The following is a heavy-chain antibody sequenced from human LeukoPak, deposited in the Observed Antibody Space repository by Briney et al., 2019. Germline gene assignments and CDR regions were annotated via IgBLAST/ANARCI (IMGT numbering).Heavy chain of an antibody. V-gene: IGHV3-7*01. CDR2: IKHDGSEK. CDR1: GFTFSSYW. J-gene: IGHJ4*02. CDR3: ARDFGRYYFDY. Sequence: GGSLRLSCAASGFTFSSYWMSWVRQAPGKGLEWVANIKHDGSEKYYVDSVKGRFTISRDNAKNSLYLQMNSLRAEDTAVYYCARDFGRYYFDYWGQGTLVTVSS. D-gene: IGHD3-10*01.